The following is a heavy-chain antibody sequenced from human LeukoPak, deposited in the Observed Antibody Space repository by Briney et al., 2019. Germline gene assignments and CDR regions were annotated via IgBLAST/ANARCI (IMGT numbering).Heavy chain of an antibody. CDR1: GFTFSSYG. Sequence: GGSLRLSCAASGFTFSSYGMHWVRQAPGKGLEWVAFIRYDGSNKHYAGSVKGRFTISRDNSKNTLYLQMNSLRAEDTAVYYCAKDGRQRKTYFYGSGSANAFDIWGQGTMVTVSS. CDR3: AKDGRQRKTYFYGSGSANAFDI. D-gene: IGHD3-10*01. J-gene: IGHJ3*02. CDR2: IRYDGSNK. V-gene: IGHV3-30*02.